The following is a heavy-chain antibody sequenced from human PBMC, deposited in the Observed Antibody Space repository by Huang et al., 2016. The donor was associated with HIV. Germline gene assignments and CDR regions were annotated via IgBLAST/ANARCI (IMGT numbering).Heavy chain of an antibody. D-gene: IGHD3-22*01. J-gene: IGHJ4*02. CDR3: VRDPRIQSWLNYFDY. CDR2: IKSDGSRS. V-gene: IGHV3-74*01. CDR1: GFTFSSYW. Sequence: EVQLVESGGGLVQPGGSLRLSCAASGFTFSSYWMHWVRQVPGKGLVWVSRIKSDGSRSGYADSVKGRFTISRDNAKNTVNLQMNSLRVEDTGVYYCVRDPRIQSWLNYFDYWGQGTLVSVSS.